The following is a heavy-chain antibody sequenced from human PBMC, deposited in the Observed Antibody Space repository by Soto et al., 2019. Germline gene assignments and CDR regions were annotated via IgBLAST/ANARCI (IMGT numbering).Heavy chain of an antibody. Sequence: GASVKVSCKASGYTFTSYDINWVRQATGQGLEWMGWMNPNSGNTGYAQKFQGRVTMTRNTSISTAYMELSSLRSEDTAVYYCASRNYSGYYLYYYYYGMDVWGQGTTVTVSS. V-gene: IGHV1-8*01. D-gene: IGHD3-22*01. CDR2: MNPNSGNT. CDR3: ASRNYSGYYLYYYYYGMDV. J-gene: IGHJ6*02. CDR1: GYTFTSYD.